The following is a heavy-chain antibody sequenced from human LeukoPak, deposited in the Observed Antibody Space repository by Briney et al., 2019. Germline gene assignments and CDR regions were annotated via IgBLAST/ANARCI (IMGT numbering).Heavy chain of an antibody. J-gene: IGHJ4*02. D-gene: IGHD6-13*01. Sequence: PSETLSLTCGVSGGSVINTNWWTWVRQPPGKGLEWIGSIYYSGNTYNNPSLKSRVTISVDTSKNQLSLKLTSVTAADTAVYYCAMHTVIASSWSLDYWGQGTLVTVSS. CDR1: GGSVINTNW. V-gene: IGHV4-39*01. CDR3: AMHTVIASSWSLDY. CDR2: IYYSGNT.